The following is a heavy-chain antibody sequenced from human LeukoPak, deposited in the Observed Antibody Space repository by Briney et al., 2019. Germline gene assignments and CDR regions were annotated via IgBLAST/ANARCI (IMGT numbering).Heavy chain of an antibody. J-gene: IGHJ4*02. CDR2: INPNSGGT. V-gene: IGHV1-2*02. Sequence: ASVKVSCKASGYTFTGYYMHGVRQAPGQGLEWMGWINPNSGGTNYAQKFQGRVTMTRDTSISTAYMELSRLRSDDTAVYYCAREIVVVPAARGVGNYWGQGTLVTVSS. D-gene: IGHD2-2*01. CDR1: GYTFTGYY. CDR3: AREIVVVPAARGVGNY.